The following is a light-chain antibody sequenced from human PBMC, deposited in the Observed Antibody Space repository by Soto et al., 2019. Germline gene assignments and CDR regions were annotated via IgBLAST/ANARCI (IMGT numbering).Light chain of an antibody. CDR2: VAS. CDR3: QQYGSSPLT. J-gene: IGKJ4*01. Sequence: EIVLTQSPGTLSLSPGERATLSCRASQSVSSSYLGWYQQKPGQAPRLIIYVASSRATGIPDRFSGSGSGTDFTLTISRLEPEDFAVYYCQQYGSSPLTFGGGTKVEIK. V-gene: IGKV3-20*01. CDR1: QSVSSSY.